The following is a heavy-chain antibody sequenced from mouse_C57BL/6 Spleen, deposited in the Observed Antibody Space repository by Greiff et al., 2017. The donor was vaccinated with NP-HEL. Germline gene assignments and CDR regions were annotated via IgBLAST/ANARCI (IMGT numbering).Heavy chain of an antibody. CDR2: IWRGGST. Sequence: VQGVESGPGLVQPSQSLSISCTASGFSLTSYGVHWVRQSPEKGLEWLGVIWRGGSTDYNAAFMSRLSITKDNSKSQVFFKMNSVQAYDTAIYYCAKGDYYAMDYWGQGTSVTVSS. J-gene: IGHJ4*01. V-gene: IGHV2-5*01. CDR1: GFSLTSYG. CDR3: AKGDYYAMDY.